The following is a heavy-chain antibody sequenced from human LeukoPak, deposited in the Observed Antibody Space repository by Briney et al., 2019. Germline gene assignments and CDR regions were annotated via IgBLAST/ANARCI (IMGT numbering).Heavy chain of an antibody. J-gene: IGHJ3*02. D-gene: IGHD2-21*02. CDR2: INSDGSST. CDR1: GFTFSSYW. Sequence: GGSLRLSCAASGFTFSSYWMHWVRQAPGKGLVWVSRINSDGSSTSYADSVKGRFTISRDNAKNTRYLQMNSLRAEDTAVYYCARLHIVVVTATPHDAFDIWGQGTMVTVFS. V-gene: IGHV3-74*01. CDR3: ARLHIVVVTATPHDAFDI.